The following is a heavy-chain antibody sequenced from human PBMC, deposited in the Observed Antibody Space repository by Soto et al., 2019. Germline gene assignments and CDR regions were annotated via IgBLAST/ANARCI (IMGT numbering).Heavy chain of an antibody. CDR1: GYTFAVYY. CDR2: INPKSGGA. CDR3: ARDLAKGGGSAGFDY. J-gene: IGHJ4*02. Sequence: ASVKVSCKASGYTFAVYYMHWVRQAPGQGLEWMGWINPKSGGAMYPQKFQGRVTMTWDTSISTAYMALTRLRSDDTAVYYCARDLAKGGGSAGFDYWGQGTLVTVSS. V-gene: IGHV1-2*02. D-gene: IGHD1-26*01.